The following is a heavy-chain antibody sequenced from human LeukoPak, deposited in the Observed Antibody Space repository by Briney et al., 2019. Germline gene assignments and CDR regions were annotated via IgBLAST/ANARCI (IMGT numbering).Heavy chain of an antibody. CDR1: GFTFSSYG. CDR3: AREGQLIDAFDI. Sequence: RAWGSLRLSCAASGFTFSSYGMHWVRQAPGKGLEWAAVIWYDGSNKYYADSVKGRFTISRDNSKNTLYLQMNSMRAEDTAVYYCAREGQLIDAFDIWGQGTMVTVSS. D-gene: IGHD6-6*01. J-gene: IGHJ3*02. V-gene: IGHV3-33*01. CDR2: IWYDGSNK.